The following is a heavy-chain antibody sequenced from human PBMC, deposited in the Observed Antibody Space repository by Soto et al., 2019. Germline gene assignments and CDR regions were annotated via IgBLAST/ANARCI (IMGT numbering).Heavy chain of an antibody. CDR3: ARDRGYDAHDYYYNAMDV. V-gene: IGHV3-21*01. J-gene: IGHJ6*02. Sequence: EVQLVESGGGLVKPGGSLRLSCISSGFTFRTYTMNWVRQAPGKGLEGDSGIRGCRHYTCYTESVRGRFTISRDNAKKSLFLQMDSLRAEDTAVYYCARDRGYDAHDYYYNAMDVWGQGTTVTVSS. CDR1: GFTFRTYT. CDR2: IRGCRHYT. D-gene: IGHD3-10*01.